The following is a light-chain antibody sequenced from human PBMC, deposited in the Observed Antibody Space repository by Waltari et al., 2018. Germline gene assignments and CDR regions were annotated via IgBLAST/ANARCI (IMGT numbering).Light chain of an antibody. CDR3: AAWDDSLSGPV. CDR2: RNN. V-gene: IGLV1-47*01. Sequence: QSVLTQPPSASGTPGQRVTISCSGSSSNIGSNYVYWYQQLPGTAPKPLLYRNNRRPSGVPDRFSGSRSGTSASLAISGLRSEDEADYYCAAWDDSLSGPVFGGGTKLTVL. CDR1: SSNIGSNY. J-gene: IGLJ3*02.